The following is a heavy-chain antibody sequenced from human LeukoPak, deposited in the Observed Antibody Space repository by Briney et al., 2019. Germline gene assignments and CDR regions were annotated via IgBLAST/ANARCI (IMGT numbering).Heavy chain of an antibody. CDR3: ARDRPYYYDSSGQGGGLDY. V-gene: IGHV3-33*01. D-gene: IGHD3-22*01. CDR2: IWYDGSDK. J-gene: IGHJ4*02. Sequence: PGRSLRLSCAASGFTFSTHGMHWVRQAPGKGLEWVAVIWYDGSDKYYADSVKGRFTISRDNSKNTLYLQMNSLRAEDTAVYYCARDRPYYYDSSGQGGGLDYWGQGTLVTVSS. CDR1: GFTFSTHG.